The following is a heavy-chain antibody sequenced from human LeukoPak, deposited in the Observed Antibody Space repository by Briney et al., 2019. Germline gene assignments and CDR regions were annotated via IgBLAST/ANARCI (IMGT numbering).Heavy chain of an antibody. Sequence: GGSLRLSCAASGFTFSSYAMSWVRQAPGKGLEWVSRINTDGSSTTYADSVKGRFTISRDNAKNTLYLQMNSLRAEDTAVYYCARNLGNSPFDYWGQGTLVTVSS. CDR3: ARNLGNSPFDY. J-gene: IGHJ4*02. CDR2: INTDGSST. CDR1: GFTFSSYA. V-gene: IGHV3-74*01. D-gene: IGHD4-23*01.